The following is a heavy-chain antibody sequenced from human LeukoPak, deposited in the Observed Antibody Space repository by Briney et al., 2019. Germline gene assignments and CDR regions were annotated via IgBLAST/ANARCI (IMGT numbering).Heavy chain of an antibody. CDR1: GYTFTSYY. V-gene: IGHV1-46*01. CDR3: AREMTPETYYDILTGRGFDY. CDR2: INPTGGST. Sequence: ASVKVSCKAPGYTFTSYYINWVRQAPGQGLEWMGIINPTGGSTSYAQKFQGRVTMTRDTPTSTVYMELSSLRSEDTAVYYCAREMTPETYYDILTGRGFDYWGQGTLVTVSS. J-gene: IGHJ4*02. D-gene: IGHD3-9*01.